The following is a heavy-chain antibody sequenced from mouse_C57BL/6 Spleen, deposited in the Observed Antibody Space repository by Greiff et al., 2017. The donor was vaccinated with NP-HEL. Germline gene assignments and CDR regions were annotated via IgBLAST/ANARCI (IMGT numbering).Heavy chain of an antibody. V-gene: IGHV5-17*01. CDR2: ISSGSSTI. CDR1: GFTFSDYG. J-gene: IGHJ2*01. CDR3: ARGENYGSSHFDY. Sequence: EVQVVESGGGLVKPGGSLKLSCAASGFTFSDYGMHWVRQAPEKGLEWVAYISSGSSTIYYADTVKGRFTISRDNAKNTLFLQMTSLRSEDTAMYYCARGENYGSSHFDYWGQGTTLTVSS. D-gene: IGHD1-1*01.